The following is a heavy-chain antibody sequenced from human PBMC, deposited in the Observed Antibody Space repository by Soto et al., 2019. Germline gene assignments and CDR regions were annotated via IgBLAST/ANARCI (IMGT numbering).Heavy chain of an antibody. CDR1: GGSFSGYY. D-gene: IGHD2-21*01. CDR2: INHSGST. Sequence: GTLSHTCTGYGGSFSGYYWNWIRQPPGKGLEWIGEINHSGSTNYNPSLKSRVTISLDTSKNQFSLKLSSVTAADTSVYYCARDGIVGSTAFDIWGQGTMVTVSS. CDR3: ARDGIVGSTAFDI. V-gene: IGHV4-34*01. J-gene: IGHJ3*02.